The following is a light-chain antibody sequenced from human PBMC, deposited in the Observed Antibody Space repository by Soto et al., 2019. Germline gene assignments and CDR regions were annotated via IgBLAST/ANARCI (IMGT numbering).Light chain of an antibody. CDR2: DVS. V-gene: IGLV2-11*01. Sequence: QSALTQPRSVSGSPGQSVTISCTGTSSDVGGYNYVSWYQQHPGKAPKLMIYDVSKRPSGVPDRFSGSKSGNTASLTIPGLQAEDEADYYCCSYAGSYTFVFGTGTKVT. CDR3: CSYAGSYTFV. CDR1: SSDVGGYNY. J-gene: IGLJ1*01.